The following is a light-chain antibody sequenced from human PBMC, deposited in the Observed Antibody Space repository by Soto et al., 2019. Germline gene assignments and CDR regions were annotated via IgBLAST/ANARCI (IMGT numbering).Light chain of an antibody. V-gene: IGKV1-5*03. CDR1: QSIGRW. Sequence: DIQMTKSPSTLSAYVGDRVTITCRASQSIGRWLAWYQQKPGKAHKLLIYEASSLESWASSRFRASGAGTVFTLTLTSLQPDVFATYYCQQYESERTFGPGTKVEIK. CDR2: EAS. CDR3: QQYESERT. J-gene: IGKJ1*01.